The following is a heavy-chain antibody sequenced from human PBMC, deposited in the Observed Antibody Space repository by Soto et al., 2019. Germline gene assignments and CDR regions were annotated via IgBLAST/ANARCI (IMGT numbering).Heavy chain of an antibody. CDR3: ARRRFTMVRGVIHYYYYYMDV. D-gene: IGHD3-10*01. CDR2: IYYSGST. V-gene: IGHV4-31*03. Sequence: QVQLQESGPGLVKPSQTLSLACTVSGGSISSGGYYWSWIRQHPGKGLEWIGYIYYSGSTYYNPSLKSRVTISVDTSKNQFSLKLSSVTAADTAVYYCARRRFTMVRGVIHYYYYYMDVWGKGTTVTVSS. J-gene: IGHJ6*03. CDR1: GGSISSGGYY.